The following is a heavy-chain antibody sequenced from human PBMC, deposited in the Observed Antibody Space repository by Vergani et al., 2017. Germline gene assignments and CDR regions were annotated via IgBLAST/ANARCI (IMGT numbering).Heavy chain of an antibody. Sequence: QVQLQESGPGLVKPSETLSLTCTVSGGSISSYYWSWIRQPPGKGLEWIGYIYVSGRTNYNPSLKSRVTISVDTSKNQFSLKLSSVTAADTAVYYCARDRVVGATDYDYYYYMDVWGKGTTVTVSS. CDR2: IYVSGRT. V-gene: IGHV4-59*01. J-gene: IGHJ6*03. CDR3: ARDRVVGATDYDYYYYMDV. CDR1: GGSISSYY. D-gene: IGHD1-26*01.